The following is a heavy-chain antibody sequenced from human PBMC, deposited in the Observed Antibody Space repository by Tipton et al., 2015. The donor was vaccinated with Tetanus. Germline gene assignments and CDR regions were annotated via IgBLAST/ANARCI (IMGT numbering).Heavy chain of an antibody. CDR3: ARERPYGSGRVYYYYGMDV. CDR2: INPSGGST. D-gene: IGHD3-10*01. J-gene: IGHJ6*02. Sequence: QVQLVQSGAEVKKPGASVKVSCKASGYTFTSYYMHWVRQAPGQGLEWMGIINPSGGSTSYAQKFQGRVTMTRDTSTSTVYMELSSLRSEDTAVYYCARERPYGSGRVYYYYGMDVWGQGTTVTVSS. CDR1: GYTFTSYY. V-gene: IGHV1-46*01.